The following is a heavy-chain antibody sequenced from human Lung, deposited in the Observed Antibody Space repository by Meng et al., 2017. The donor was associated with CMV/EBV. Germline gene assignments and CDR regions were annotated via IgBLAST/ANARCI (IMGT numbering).Heavy chain of an antibody. V-gene: IGHV3-21*01. CDR3: ARDIRGSDYYYGRAV. CDR1: EFTFSSYR. J-gene: IGHJ6*02. D-gene: IGHD3-10*01. Sequence: GESXKISXAAFEFTFSSYRMNWVRQAPGKGLEWVSFISSTSGYIDYADSVKGRFTISRDNARNSLFLQMNSLRAEETAVYYCARDIRGSDYYYGRAVWGQGTXVTVSS. CDR2: ISSTSGYI.